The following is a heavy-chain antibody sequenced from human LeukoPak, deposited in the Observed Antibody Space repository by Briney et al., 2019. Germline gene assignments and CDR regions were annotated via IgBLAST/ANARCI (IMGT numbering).Heavy chain of an antibody. CDR3: AKGGRDMGPLGYFDY. V-gene: IGHV3-23*01. Sequence: GGSLRLSCAASGFTLSSYAMSWVRQAPGKGLEWVSAISGSGGSTYYADSVKGRFTISRDNSKNTLYLQMNSLRAEDTAVYYCAKGGRDMGPLGYFDYWGQGTLVTVSS. CDR2: ISGSGGST. CDR1: GFTLSSYA. D-gene: IGHD3-9*01. J-gene: IGHJ4*02.